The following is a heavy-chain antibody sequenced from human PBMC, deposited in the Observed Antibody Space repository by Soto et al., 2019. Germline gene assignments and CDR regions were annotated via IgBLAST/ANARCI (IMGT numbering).Heavy chain of an antibody. CDR2: IYAGGTT. V-gene: IGHV3-66*01. D-gene: IGHD2-2*01. CDR1: GFTVSRNY. Sequence: PGGSLSLSCAGSGFTVSRNYMTLLPQPPGKGLEWVSVIYAGGTTYYADSVKGRFMISRDISSNTLSLQMDNLRVEDTAVYYCARGLHSESMYLSLAAYWGQGSVVTVSS. CDR3: ARGLHSESMYLSLAAY. J-gene: IGHJ4*02.